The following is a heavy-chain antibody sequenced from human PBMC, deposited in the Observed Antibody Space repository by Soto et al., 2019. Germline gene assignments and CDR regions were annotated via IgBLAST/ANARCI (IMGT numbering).Heavy chain of an antibody. Sequence: PGGSLRLSCAASGFTFSSYAMSWVRQAPGKGLEWVSAISGSGGNTHYADSVKGRFTISRDNSKNTLYLQMNSLRAEDTAVYYCAKESSWYVAYYFDYWGQGTLVTVSS. CDR3: AKESSWYVAYYFDY. V-gene: IGHV3-23*01. D-gene: IGHD6-13*01. CDR2: ISGSGGNT. J-gene: IGHJ4*02. CDR1: GFTFSSYA.